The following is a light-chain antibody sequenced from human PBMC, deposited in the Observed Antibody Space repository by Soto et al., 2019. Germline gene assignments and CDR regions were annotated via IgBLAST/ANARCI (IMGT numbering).Light chain of an antibody. V-gene: IGKV1-5*03. J-gene: IGKJ1*01. Sequence: DIQMTQSPSTLSASVGDRVTITCRASQNIDRWLAWYQQKPGKAPKILIYRASNLESGVPLRFSGGGSGTEFTLTISSLQPDDSSTYYCQQYYSSSPWTFGQGTKVDIK. CDR1: QNIDRW. CDR3: QQYYSSSPWT. CDR2: RAS.